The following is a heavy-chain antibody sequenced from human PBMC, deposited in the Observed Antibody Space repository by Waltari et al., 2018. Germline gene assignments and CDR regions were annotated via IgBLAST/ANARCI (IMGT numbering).Heavy chain of an antibody. CDR1: GGPFSGYR. D-gene: IGHD3-16*02. V-gene: IGHV4-34*02. CDR2: IDDGGGT. CDR3: TREVIADRAAYDL. Sequence: QVQRQQWGAGPLTSSETLYLTCAVSGGPFSGYRWHWVSQSAGKGLEWVGEIDDGGGTNYNPFLKSRVTISLDTANNQLSLKLSSLTAADTAIYYCTREVIADRAAYDLWGQGTMVTVSS. J-gene: IGHJ3*01.